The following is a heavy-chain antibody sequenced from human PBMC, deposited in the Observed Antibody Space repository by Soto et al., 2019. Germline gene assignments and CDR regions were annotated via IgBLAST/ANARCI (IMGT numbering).Heavy chain of an antibody. CDR3: ARYRYSSSWYNCYGMDV. Sequence: ASVKVSCKASGYTFTSYGISWVRQAPGQGLEWMGWISAYNGNTNYAQKLQSRVTMTTDTSTSTAYMELRSLRSDDTAVYYCARYRYSSSWYNCYGMDVWGQGTTVTFAS. CDR1: GYTFTSYG. CDR2: ISAYNGNT. D-gene: IGHD6-13*01. J-gene: IGHJ6*02. V-gene: IGHV1-18*04.